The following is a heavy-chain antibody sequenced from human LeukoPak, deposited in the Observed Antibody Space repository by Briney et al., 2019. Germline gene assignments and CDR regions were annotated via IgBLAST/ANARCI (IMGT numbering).Heavy chain of an antibody. J-gene: IGHJ4*02. CDR1: GFTFSSYG. D-gene: IGHD5-24*01. V-gene: IGHV3-33*01. CDR2: IWYDGSNK. Sequence: GGSLRLSCAASGFTFSSYGMHWVRQAPGKGLEWVAVIWYDGSNKYYADSVKGRFTISRDNSKNTLYLQMNSLRAEDTAVYYCAREADGYTSDYWGQGTLATVSS. CDR3: AREADGYTSDY.